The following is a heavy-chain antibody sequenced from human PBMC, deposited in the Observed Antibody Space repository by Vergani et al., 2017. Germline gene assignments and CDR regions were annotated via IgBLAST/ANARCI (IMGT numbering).Heavy chain of an antibody. CDR2: IFYSGTT. D-gene: IGHD3-3*01. Sequence: QLQLQESGPGLVKPSESLSLTCTVSGGSVSTYNYYWGWIRQPPGKGLEWIGSIFYSGTTYYNPSLRSRVNISLDTSKNQFSLKLSSVTAADTAIYYCARLGNLITIFGVISYWGQGTLVTVSS. V-gene: IGHV4-39*01. CDR3: ARLGNLITIFGVISY. J-gene: IGHJ4*02. CDR1: GGSVSTYNYY.